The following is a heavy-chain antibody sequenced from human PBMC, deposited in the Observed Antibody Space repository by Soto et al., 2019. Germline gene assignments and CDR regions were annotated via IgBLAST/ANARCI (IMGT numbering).Heavy chain of an antibody. V-gene: IGHV4-34*01. Sequence: SETLSLTCAVYGGSFSGYYWSWIRQPPGKGLEWIGEINHSGSTNYNPSLKSRVTISVDTSKNQFSLKLSSVTAADTAVYYCARGGKNICSSTSCQHPRYYYYMDVWGKGTTVTVSS. J-gene: IGHJ6*03. CDR2: INHSGST. CDR3: ARGGKNICSSTSCQHPRYYYYMDV. CDR1: GGSFSGYY. D-gene: IGHD2-2*01.